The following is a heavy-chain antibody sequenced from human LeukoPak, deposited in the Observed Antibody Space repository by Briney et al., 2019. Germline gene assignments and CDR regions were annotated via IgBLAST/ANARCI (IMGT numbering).Heavy chain of an antibody. CDR2: IYPGDSDT. V-gene: IGHV5-51*01. CDR3: AARPVRDGPQPDLDY. Sequence: GESLKISCKGSGYSFTSYWIGWVRQMPGKGLEWMGIIYPGDSDTRYSPSFQGQVTISADKSISTAYLQWSSLKASDTAMYYCAARPVRDGPQPDLDYWGQGTLVTVSS. CDR1: GYSFTSYW. D-gene: IGHD5-24*01. J-gene: IGHJ4*02.